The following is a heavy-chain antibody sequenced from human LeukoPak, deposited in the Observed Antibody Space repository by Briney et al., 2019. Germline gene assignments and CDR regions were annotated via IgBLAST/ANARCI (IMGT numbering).Heavy chain of an antibody. CDR2: IYYSGST. CDR1: GYSISSSYY. J-gene: IGHJ4*02. Sequence: PSETLSLTCTVSGYSISSSYYWGWIRQPPGKGLEWIGSIYYSGSTYYNPSLKSRVTISVDTSKNQFSLKLSSVTAADTAVYYCARSTSSGWSLFDYWGQGTLVTVSS. V-gene: IGHV4-38-2*02. CDR3: ARSTSSGWSLFDY. D-gene: IGHD6-19*01.